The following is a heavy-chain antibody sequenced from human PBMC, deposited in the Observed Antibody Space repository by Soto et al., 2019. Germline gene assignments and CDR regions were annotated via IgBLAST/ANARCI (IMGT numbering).Heavy chain of an antibody. CDR3: AKPPEYYYDSSGYYLYYFDY. CDR1: GFTFISYA. Sequence: GALRLSCAASGFTFISYAMSWVRQAPWKGLEWVSAISGSGGSTYYADSVKGRFTISRDNSKNTLYLQMNSLRAEDTAVYYCAKPPEYYYDSSGYYLYYFDYWGQGTLVTVSS. CDR2: ISGSGGST. V-gene: IGHV3-23*01. D-gene: IGHD3-22*01. J-gene: IGHJ4*02.